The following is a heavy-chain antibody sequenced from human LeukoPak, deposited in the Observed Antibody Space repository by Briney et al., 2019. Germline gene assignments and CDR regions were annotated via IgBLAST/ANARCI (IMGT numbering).Heavy chain of an antibody. CDR3: ARDPPDSSSWYRQKDNWFDP. V-gene: IGHV4-59*01. CDR1: GGSISNYY. CDR2: IYYYGST. J-gene: IGHJ5*02. Sequence: SETLSLTCTVSGGSISNYYWSWIRQPPGEGLEWIGYIYYYGSTKYKSSLKSRVTISVDTSKSQFSLKLSSVTAADTAVYYCARDPPDSSSWYRQKDNWFDPWGQGTLVTVSS. D-gene: IGHD6-13*01.